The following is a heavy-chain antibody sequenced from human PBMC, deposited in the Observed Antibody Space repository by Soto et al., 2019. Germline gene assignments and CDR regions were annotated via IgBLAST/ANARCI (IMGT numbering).Heavy chain of an antibody. D-gene: IGHD1-26*01. CDR3: ARDPNIVGATHGGYYYYYGMDV. CDR1: GGSFSDSS. V-gene: IGHV4-34*01. Sequence: PSETLSLTCAVYGGSFSDSSWSWIRKHPGKGLEWIWEINHSGSTNYNPSLKSRVTISVDTSKNQFSLKLSSVTAADTAVYYCARDPNIVGATHGGYYYYYGMDVWGQGTTVT. J-gene: IGHJ6*02. CDR2: INHSGST.